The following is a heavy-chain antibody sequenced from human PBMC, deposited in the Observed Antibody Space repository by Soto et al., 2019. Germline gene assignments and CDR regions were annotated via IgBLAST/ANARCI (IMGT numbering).Heavy chain of an antibody. CDR1: GYTFTSYY. CDR2: INPSGGST. V-gene: IGHV1-46*01. Sequence: ASVKVSCKASGYTFTSYYMHWVRQAPGQGLEWMGIINPSGGSTSYAQKFQGRVTMTRDTSTSTAYMELRSLRSDDTAVYYCARSQGTRYFDLWGRGTLVTVSS. CDR3: ARSQGTRYFDL. J-gene: IGHJ2*01.